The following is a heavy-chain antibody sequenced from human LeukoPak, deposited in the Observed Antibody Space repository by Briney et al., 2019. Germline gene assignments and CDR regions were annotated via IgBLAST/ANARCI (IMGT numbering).Heavy chain of an antibody. CDR3: ARDNRDWAFDY. CDR2: ISYDGSNK. J-gene: IGHJ4*02. Sequence: GGSLRLSCAASGFTFSKHAMHWVRQAPGKGLEWVAVISYDGSNKYYADSVKGRFTISRDNSKNTLVLQMNSLRSEDTAVYFCARDNRDWAFDYWGQGTLVTVSS. V-gene: IGHV3-30*04. D-gene: IGHD2-21*02. CDR1: GFTFSKHA.